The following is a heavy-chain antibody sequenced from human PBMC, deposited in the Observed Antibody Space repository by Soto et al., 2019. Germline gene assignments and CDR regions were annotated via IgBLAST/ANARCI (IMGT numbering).Heavy chain of an antibody. J-gene: IGHJ6*02. CDR1: GFSFYTYG. CDR2: MSYDGSKI. Sequence: PWGSLRLSCEASGFSFYTYGIHCIRHCSVQGLEWVATMSYDGSKIYYRDSVRGRFSISRDDSKRTLYLQMNSLRAEDTAVYYCAKDRDPYYYYYLMDVWGQGTTVTVSS. V-gene: IGHV3-30*18. CDR3: AKDRDPYYYYYLMDV.